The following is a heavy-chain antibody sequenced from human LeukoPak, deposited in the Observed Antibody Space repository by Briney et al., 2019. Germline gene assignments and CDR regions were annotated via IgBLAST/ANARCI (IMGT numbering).Heavy chain of an antibody. CDR2: ISSSGSTI. CDR3: AKARGATSFDY. Sequence: GGSLRLSCAASGFTFSSYEMNWVRQAPGKGLEWVSYISSSGSTIYYADSVKGRFTISRDNSMNTLYLQMNSLRAEDTAVYYCAKARGATSFDYWGQGSLVTVSS. J-gene: IGHJ4*02. CDR1: GFTFSSYE. V-gene: IGHV3-48*03. D-gene: IGHD1-26*01.